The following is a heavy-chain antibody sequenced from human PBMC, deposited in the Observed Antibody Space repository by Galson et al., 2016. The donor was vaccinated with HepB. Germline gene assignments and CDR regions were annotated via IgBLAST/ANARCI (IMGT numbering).Heavy chain of an antibody. CDR2: ISYDGSYE. D-gene: IGHD5-18*01. V-gene: IGHV3-30*04. J-gene: IGHJ4*02. CDR1: GFTFSSYA. Sequence: SLRLSCAASGFTFSSYAMHWVRQAPGKGLEWVAVISYDGSYESYAGAVKGRFTISRDNSKNTLYLQMHRLRFEDTAVYYCASDPRQWQRGYNYGFEYWGQGTLVSVSS. CDR3: ASDPRQWQRGYNYGFEY.